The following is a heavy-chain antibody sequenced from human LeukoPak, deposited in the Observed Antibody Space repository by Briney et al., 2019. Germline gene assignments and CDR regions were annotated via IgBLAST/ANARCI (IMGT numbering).Heavy chain of an antibody. V-gene: IGHV1-2*02. J-gene: IGHJ4*02. CDR3: ARVGDDSGLYFAY. CDR2: TNPQSGAT. D-gene: IGHD3-22*01. CDR1: GYTFTGVF. Sequence: GASVKVSCKASGYTFTGVFIHWVRQAPGQWREWMAWTNPQSGATNYAQTFRGRVTMTRDVSIRTAYMEVTSLTIDYTAVYYCARVGDDSGLYFAYWGQGTLVTVSS.